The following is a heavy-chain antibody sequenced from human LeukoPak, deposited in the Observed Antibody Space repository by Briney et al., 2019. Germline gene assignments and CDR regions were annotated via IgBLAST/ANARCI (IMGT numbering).Heavy chain of an antibody. J-gene: IGHJ5*02. V-gene: IGHV4-4*07. D-gene: IGHD4/OR15-4a*01. Sequence: SETLSLTCTVSGGSITSDYWSWIRQPAGKGLEWIGRIFTSGSSSYNPSPRSRVTMSLDTSKNQFSLKLSSVTAADTAVNFCSRGGANDLWGQGALVTVSS. CDR1: GGSITSDY. CDR2: IFTSGSS. CDR3: SRGGANDL.